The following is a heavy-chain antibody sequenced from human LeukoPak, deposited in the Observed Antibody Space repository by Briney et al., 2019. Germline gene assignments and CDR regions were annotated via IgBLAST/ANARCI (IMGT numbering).Heavy chain of an antibody. J-gene: IGHJ1*01. Sequence: SETLSLTCAVYGGSFSGYYWSWIRQPPGKGLEWSGEINHSGSTNYNPSLKSRVTISVDTSKNQFSLKLSSVTAADTAVYYCARGGGVPAANPFQHWGQGTLVTVSS. CDR1: GGSFSGYY. CDR3: ARGGGVPAANPFQH. V-gene: IGHV4-34*01. D-gene: IGHD2-2*01. CDR2: INHSGST.